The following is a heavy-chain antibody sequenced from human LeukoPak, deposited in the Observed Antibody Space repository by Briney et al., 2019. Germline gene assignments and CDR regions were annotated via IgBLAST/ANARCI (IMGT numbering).Heavy chain of an antibody. D-gene: IGHD6-19*01. CDR2: IKQDGSEK. CDR3: AREFRLGYNSRWFDY. J-gene: IGHJ5*01. CDR1: GIILSSYW. V-gene: IGHV3-7*01. Sequence: GGSLRLSCAASGIILSSYWMSWVRQAPGKGLEWVANIKQDGSEKWYVDSVKGRFTISRDNAKNSLYLQMNSLRVEDTAVYYCAREFRLGYNSRWFDYWGQGTLVTVSS.